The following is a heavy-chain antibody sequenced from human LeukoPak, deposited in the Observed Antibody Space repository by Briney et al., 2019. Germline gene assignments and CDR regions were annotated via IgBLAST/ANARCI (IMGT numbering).Heavy chain of an antibody. Sequence: PGGSLRLSCAASGFTFSSYWMSWVRQAPGKGLEWVSAISGSGGSTYYADSVKGRFTISRDNSKNTLYLQMNSLRAEDTAVYYCAKEGDPDYYGSGSYYNGPFDYWGQGTLVTVSS. D-gene: IGHD3-10*01. J-gene: IGHJ4*02. CDR1: GFTFSSYW. V-gene: IGHV3-23*01. CDR3: AKEGDPDYYGSGSYYNGPFDY. CDR2: ISGSGGST.